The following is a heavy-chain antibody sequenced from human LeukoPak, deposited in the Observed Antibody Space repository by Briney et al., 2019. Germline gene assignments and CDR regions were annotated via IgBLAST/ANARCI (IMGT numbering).Heavy chain of an antibody. CDR1: GGSISSGGYS. CDR2: IYHSGST. Sequence: PSQTLSLTCAVSGGSISSGGYSWSWNRQPPGKGLEWIGYIYHSGSTYYNPSLKSRVTISVDRSKNQFSLKLSSVTAADTAVYYCARAGRCSSTSCYAGGYFDYWGQGTLVTVSS. CDR3: ARAGRCSSTSCYAGGYFDY. D-gene: IGHD2-2*01. V-gene: IGHV4-30-2*01. J-gene: IGHJ4*02.